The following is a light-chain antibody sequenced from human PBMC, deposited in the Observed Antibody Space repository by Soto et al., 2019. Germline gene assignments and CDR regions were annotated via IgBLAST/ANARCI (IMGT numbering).Light chain of an antibody. V-gene: IGKV3-20*01. Sequence: EIVMTQSPATLSVSPGERATLSCRASQSVSRNLAWYQQKPGQAPRLLIYDASTRATGIPDRFSGSGSGTDFTLTISRLEPEDSAVYYCEQYGSSPRTFGQGTKVDIK. J-gene: IGKJ1*01. CDR2: DAS. CDR3: EQYGSSPRT. CDR1: QSVSRN.